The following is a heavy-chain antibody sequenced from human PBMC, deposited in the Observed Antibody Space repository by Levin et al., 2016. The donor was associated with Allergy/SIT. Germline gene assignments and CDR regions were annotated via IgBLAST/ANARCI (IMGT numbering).Heavy chain of an antibody. V-gene: IGHV3-11*05. CDR1: GFTFSDYY. CDR3: ARGEGHYYDSSGYYYYYYGMDV. CDR2: ISSSSSYT. Sequence: GGSLRLSCAASGFTFSDYYMSWIRQAPGKGLEWVSYISSSSSYTNYADSVKGRFTISRDNAKNSLYLQMNSLRAEDTAVYYCARGEGHYYDSSGYYYYYYGMDVWGQGTTVTVSS. J-gene: IGHJ6*02. D-gene: IGHD3-22*01.